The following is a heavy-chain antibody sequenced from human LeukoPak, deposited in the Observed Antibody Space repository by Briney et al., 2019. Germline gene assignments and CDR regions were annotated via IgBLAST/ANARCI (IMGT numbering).Heavy chain of an antibody. Sequence: ASVKVSCKASGYTFTSYGISWVRQAPGQGLEWMGWISAYNGNTNYAQKLQGRVTMTTDTSTSTAYMELRSLRSVDTAVYYCARVRAVVVGTLSDYWGQGTLVTVSS. CDR1: GYTFTSYG. D-gene: IGHD3-22*01. J-gene: IGHJ4*02. CDR2: ISAYNGNT. V-gene: IGHV1-18*01. CDR3: ARVRAVVVGTLSDY.